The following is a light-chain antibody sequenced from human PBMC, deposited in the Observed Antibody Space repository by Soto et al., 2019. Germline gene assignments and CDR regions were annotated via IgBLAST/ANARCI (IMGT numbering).Light chain of an antibody. CDR2: SNN. V-gene: IGLV1-44*01. J-gene: IGLJ2*01. CDR1: RSNIGSNT. Sequence: QSVLTQPPSASGTPGQRVTISCSGSRSNIGSNTVNWYQQLPGTAPKLLIYSNNQRPSGVPDRFSGSKSGTSASLAISGLQSEDEPDYYCAAWDDSLNGHVVFGGGTKLTVL. CDR3: AAWDDSLNGHVV.